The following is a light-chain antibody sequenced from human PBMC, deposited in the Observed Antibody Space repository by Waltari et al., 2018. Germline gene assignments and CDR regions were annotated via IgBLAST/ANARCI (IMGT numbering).Light chain of an antibody. CDR3: QQRSNWPLT. Sequence: EIVLTQSPATLSLSPGERATLACRASHSVSRYLAWYQQRPGKAPRLIIFDASFRATGIPARFSGSGSETDFTLTISSLEPEDCAVYYCQQRSNWPLTFGGGTKVEIK. V-gene: IGKV3-11*01. CDR2: DAS. J-gene: IGKJ4*01. CDR1: HSVSRY.